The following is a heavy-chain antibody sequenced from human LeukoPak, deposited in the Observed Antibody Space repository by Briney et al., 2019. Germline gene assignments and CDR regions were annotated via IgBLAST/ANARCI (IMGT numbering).Heavy chain of an antibody. D-gene: IGHD3-22*01. CDR3: AREPHYYDSSGSADY. Sequence: ASVKVSCKASGYTFTGYYMHWVRQAPGQWLEWMGWINPNSGGTNYAQKFQGRVTMTRDTSISTAYMELSRLRSDDTAVYYCAREPHYYDSSGSADYWGQGTLVTVSS. V-gene: IGHV1-2*02. J-gene: IGHJ4*02. CDR2: INPNSGGT. CDR1: GYTFTGYY.